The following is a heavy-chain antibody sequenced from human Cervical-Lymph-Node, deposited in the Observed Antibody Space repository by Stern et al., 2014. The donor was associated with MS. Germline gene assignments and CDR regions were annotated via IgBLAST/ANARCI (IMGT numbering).Heavy chain of an antibody. Sequence: VQLGQSGAEVKKPGESLKISCKLSGYSFTIYYIAWVRQMPGKGLEWMGVIYPYDSDTTYIPSFQGQVTISADNSLTAAYLQWSGLRASDTAMYYCARHVQGFDYWGQGTLVTVSS. J-gene: IGHJ4*02. V-gene: IGHV5-51*01. CDR1: GYSFTIYY. CDR3: ARHVQGFDY. CDR2: IYPYDSDT.